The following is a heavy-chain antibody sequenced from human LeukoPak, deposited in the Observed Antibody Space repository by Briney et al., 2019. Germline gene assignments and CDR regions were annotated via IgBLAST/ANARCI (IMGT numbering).Heavy chain of an antibody. V-gene: IGHV4-59*01. CDR3: ARGQLAYGMDV. CDR1: AGSISSYS. Sequence: PSETLSLTCTVSAGSISSYSWSWIRQPPGKGLEWIGYIYYSGTTNYNPSLKSRVTISVDTSKNQFSLKLSSVTAADTAVYYCARGQLAYGMDVWGQGTTVTVSS. J-gene: IGHJ6*02. D-gene: IGHD2-2*01. CDR2: IYYSGTT.